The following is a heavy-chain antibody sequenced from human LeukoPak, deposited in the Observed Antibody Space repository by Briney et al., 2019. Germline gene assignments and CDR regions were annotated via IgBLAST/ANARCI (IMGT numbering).Heavy chain of an antibody. J-gene: IGHJ4*02. CDR1: GVTFSSYA. V-gene: IGHV3-23*01. Sequence: PGGSLRLSCEASGVTFSSYAMSWVRQAPGKGLEWVAAISGSGGTTYYAESEKGRFTISRDNPKNTLYVQMNSLRAEDTAVYYCAKGSDRRFDYWGQGTLVTVSS. CDR2: ISGSGGTT. CDR3: AKGSDRRFDY.